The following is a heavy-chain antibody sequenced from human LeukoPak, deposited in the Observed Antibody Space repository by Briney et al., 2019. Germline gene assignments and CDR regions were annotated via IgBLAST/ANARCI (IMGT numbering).Heavy chain of an antibody. Sequence: SETLSLTCAVYGGSFSGYYWSWIRQPPGKGLEWIGEINHSGSTNYNPSLKSRATISVDTSKNQFSLKLSSVTAADTAVYYCARGRNARSIAARPGYFQHWGQGTLVTVSS. V-gene: IGHV4-34*01. CDR3: ARGRNARSIAARPGYFQH. CDR1: GGSFSGYY. J-gene: IGHJ1*01. D-gene: IGHD6-6*01. CDR2: INHSGST.